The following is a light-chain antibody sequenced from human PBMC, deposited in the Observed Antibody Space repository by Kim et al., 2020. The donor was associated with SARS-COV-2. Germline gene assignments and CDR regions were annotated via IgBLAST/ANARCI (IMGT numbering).Light chain of an antibody. J-gene: IGLJ1*01. V-gene: IGLV2-11*01. CDR2: DVS. CDR1: SSDVGGYNY. Sequence: QSALTQPRSVSGSPGQSVTISCTGTSSDVGGYNYVSWYQQHPGKAPKLMIYDVSKRPSGVPDRFSGSKSGNTASLTISGLQAEDEADYYCCSYAGIYTRVFGTGTKVTVL. CDR3: CSYAGIYTRV.